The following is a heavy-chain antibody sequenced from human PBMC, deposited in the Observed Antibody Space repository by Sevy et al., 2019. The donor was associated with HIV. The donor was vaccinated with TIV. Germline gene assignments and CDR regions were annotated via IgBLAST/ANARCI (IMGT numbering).Heavy chain of an antibody. CDR2: LRYDGSNK. Sequence: GGSLRLSCVASGFTFSSYGMNWVRQAPGNGPEWVAFLRYDGSNKYYADFVRGRFTISRDNSKNTLYLQMNSLRAEDTAVYYCAKLSAMIATVDYFYYYGMDVWGQGTTVTVSS. D-gene: IGHD2-21*01. J-gene: IGHJ6*02. V-gene: IGHV3-30*02. CDR3: AKLSAMIATVDYFYYYGMDV. CDR1: GFTFSSYG.